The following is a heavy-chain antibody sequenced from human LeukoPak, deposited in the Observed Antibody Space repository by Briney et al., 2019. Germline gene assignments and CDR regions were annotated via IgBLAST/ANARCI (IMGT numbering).Heavy chain of an antibody. D-gene: IGHD6-19*01. V-gene: IGHV4-61*01. Sequence: SETLSLTCTVSGGSVSSGSYYWSWIRQPPGKGLEWIGYIYYSGSTNYNPSLKSRVTISVDTSKNQFSLKLSSVTAADTAVYYCARDPLHSSGWYLGSWGQGTLVTVSS. CDR2: IYYSGST. CDR1: GGSVSSGSYY. J-gene: IGHJ4*02. CDR3: ARDPLHSSGWYLGS.